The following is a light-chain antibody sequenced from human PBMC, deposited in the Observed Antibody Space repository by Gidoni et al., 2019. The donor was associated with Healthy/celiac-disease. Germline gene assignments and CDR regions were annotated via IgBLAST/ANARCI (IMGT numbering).Light chain of an antibody. Sequence: DIVMTQSPDSLAVSLGERATINCKSSQSVLYSSNNKNYLAWYQQKPGQPPKLLIYLASNRESGVPDRFSGSGSGTDFTLTISSRKAEDVAVYYCQQYYSTPLTFGGGTKVEIK. J-gene: IGKJ4*01. CDR1: QSVLYSSNNKNY. CDR3: QQYYSTPLT. CDR2: LAS. V-gene: IGKV4-1*01.